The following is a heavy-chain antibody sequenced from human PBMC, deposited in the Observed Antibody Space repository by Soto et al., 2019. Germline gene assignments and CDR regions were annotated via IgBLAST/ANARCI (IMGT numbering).Heavy chain of an antibody. D-gene: IGHD3-16*01. V-gene: IGHV3-23*01. CDR2: ISDGDGAT. CDR1: GFAFSDYA. J-gene: IGHJ4*02. CDR3: AKGRTFFDF. Sequence: EVHLLESGEGLVQPGGSLRLSCAASGFAFSDYAMTWVRQAPGKGLEWVSDISDGDGATHYADSVKGRFTISRDDSKNTLYLQMDSLRAEDAAVYYCAKGRTFFDFWGQGTLVTVSS.